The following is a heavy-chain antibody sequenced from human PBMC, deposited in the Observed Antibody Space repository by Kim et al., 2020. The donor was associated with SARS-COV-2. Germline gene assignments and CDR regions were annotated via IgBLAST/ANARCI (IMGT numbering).Heavy chain of an antibody. Sequence: KGRFTISRDNSKNTLYLQVNSLRAEDTAVYYCAKDLYYYHSSDYYYGAFDYWGQGTLVTVSS. V-gene: IGHV3-30*02. D-gene: IGHD3-22*01. J-gene: IGHJ4*02. CDR3: AKDLYYYHSSDYYYGAFDY.